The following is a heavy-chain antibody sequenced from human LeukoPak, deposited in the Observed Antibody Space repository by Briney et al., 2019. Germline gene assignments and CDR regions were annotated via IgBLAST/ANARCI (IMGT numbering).Heavy chain of an antibody. CDR2: INHSGST. V-gene: IGHV4-34*01. J-gene: IGHJ4*02. CDR3: ARTRLYYYGPGSYSDY. D-gene: IGHD3-10*01. CDR1: GGSFSGYY. Sequence: PSETLSLTCAVYGGSFSGYYWSWIRQPPGKGLEWIGEINHSGSTNYNPSLKSRVTISVDTSKNQFTLKLSSVTAADTAVYYCARTRLYYYGPGSYSDYWGQGTLVTVSS.